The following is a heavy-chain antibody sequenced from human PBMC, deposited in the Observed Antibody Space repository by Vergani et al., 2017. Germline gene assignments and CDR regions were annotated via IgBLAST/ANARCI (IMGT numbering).Heavy chain of an antibody. J-gene: IGHJ6*03. D-gene: IGHD2-15*01. CDR3: AKDLGGCSGGSCYYYYYYMDV. V-gene: IGHV3-33*06. CDR1: GFRFSSYG. Sequence: QVQLVESGGGVVQPGRSLRLSCAASGFRFSSYGMNWVRQAPGKGLEWVAVIWYDGSNKYYADSVKGRFTISRDNSQNTVNLQMNSLRVDDTAVYYCAKDLGGCSGGSCYYYYYYMDVWGKXP. CDR2: IWYDGSNK.